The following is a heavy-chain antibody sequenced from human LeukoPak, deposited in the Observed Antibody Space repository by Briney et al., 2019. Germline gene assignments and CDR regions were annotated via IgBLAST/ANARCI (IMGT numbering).Heavy chain of an antibody. CDR1: GGTFSSYA. D-gene: IGHD6-19*01. CDR2: IIPIFGTA. CDR3: ARAAVAGEYYFDY. Sequence: EASVKVSCKASGGTFSSYAISWVRQAPGQGLEWMGGIIPIFGTANYAQKFQGRVTITTDESTSTAYMEQSSLRSEDTAVYYCARAAVAGEYYFDYWGQGTLVTVSS. J-gene: IGHJ4*02. V-gene: IGHV1-69*05.